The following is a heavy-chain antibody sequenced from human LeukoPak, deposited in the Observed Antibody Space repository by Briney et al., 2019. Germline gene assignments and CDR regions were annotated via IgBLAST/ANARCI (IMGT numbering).Heavy chain of an antibody. CDR3: AKDRPKISAPYYDILTGPSSA. V-gene: IGHV3-23*01. D-gene: IGHD3-9*01. J-gene: IGHJ4*02. CDR2: ISGSGGST. CDR1: GFTFSSYA. Sequence: GGSLRLSCAASGFTFSSYAMSWVRQAPGKGLEWVSAISGSGGSTYYADSVKGRFTISRDNSKNTLYLQMNSLRAEDTAVYYCAKDRPKISAPYYDILTGPSSAWGQGTLVTVSS.